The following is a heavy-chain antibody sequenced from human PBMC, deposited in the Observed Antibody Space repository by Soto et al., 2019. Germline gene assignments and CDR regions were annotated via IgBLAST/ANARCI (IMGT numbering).Heavy chain of an antibody. CDR2: IYPSDSDT. CDR1: GYTFPTYW. J-gene: IGHJ4*02. CDR3: ARRAGVMVPFDY. V-gene: IGHV5-51*01. Sequence: PGESLKSSCKTSGYTFPTYWVGWVRQRPGEGLEWMGIIYPSDSDTRYSPSFQGHVMFSVDKSLETAYLEWSSLKTSDTAVYFCARRAGVMVPFDYWGQGTQVTVSS. D-gene: IGHD3-16*01.